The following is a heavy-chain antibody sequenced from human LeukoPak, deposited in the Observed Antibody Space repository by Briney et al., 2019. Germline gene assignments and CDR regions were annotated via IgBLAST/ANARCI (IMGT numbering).Heavy chain of an antibody. CDR2: IYSGGST. V-gene: IGHV3-66*01. J-gene: IGHJ5*02. CDR1: GFTVSSNY. D-gene: IGHD4-17*01. CDR3: AKTHWATVTNNWFDP. Sequence: GGSLRLSCAASGFTVSSNYMSWVRQAPGKGLQWVSLIYSGGSTYYADSVKGRFTISRDNSKNTLYLQMNSLRAEDTAVYYCAKTHWATVTNNWFDPWGQGTLVTVSS.